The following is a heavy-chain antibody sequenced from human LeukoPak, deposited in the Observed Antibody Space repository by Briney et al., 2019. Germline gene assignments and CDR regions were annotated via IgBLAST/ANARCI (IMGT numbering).Heavy chain of an antibody. Sequence: GGSLRLSCAASQFSVTTNYMSWVRQAPGKGLEWVSIIYSTGGKYYADSVKGRFTFSRDNSKHTLNLQMNSLRAEDTAIYYCARGSDGWFAFDYWGQGILVTVSS. V-gene: IGHV3-66*01. D-gene: IGHD6-19*01. CDR3: ARGSDGWFAFDY. CDR1: QFSVTTNY. CDR2: IYSTGGK. J-gene: IGHJ4*02.